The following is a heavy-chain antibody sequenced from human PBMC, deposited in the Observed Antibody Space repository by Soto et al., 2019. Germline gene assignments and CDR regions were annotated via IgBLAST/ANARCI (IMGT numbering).Heavy chain of an antibody. J-gene: IGHJ6*02. D-gene: IGHD2-15*01. CDR3: ARSQGGSSSLDIYYYYYYGMDV. Sequence: QVQLVQSGAEVKQPGSSVKVSCKAPGGTFSSYAISWVRQAPGQGLEWMGGIIPIFGTANYAPKFQGRVTITADESTSTGYMELSRLRSEDTAVYYCARSQGGSSSLDIYYYYYYGMDVWGQGTTVTVSS. V-gene: IGHV1-69*01. CDR2: IIPIFGTA. CDR1: GGTFSSYA.